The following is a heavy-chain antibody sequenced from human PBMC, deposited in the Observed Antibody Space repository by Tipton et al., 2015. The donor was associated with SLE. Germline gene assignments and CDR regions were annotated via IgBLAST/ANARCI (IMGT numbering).Heavy chain of an antibody. CDR1: GFTVSSNY. CDR2: IYSGGST. CDR3: IRYNNGWD. D-gene: IGHD3-10*01. Sequence: SLRLSCAASGFTVSSNYMSWVRQAPGKGLEWVSVIYSGGSTYYADSVKGRFTISRDNAKNTLYLQMNSLRVEDTAVYYCIRYNNGWDWGQGTQVTVSS. V-gene: IGHV3-53*01. J-gene: IGHJ4*02.